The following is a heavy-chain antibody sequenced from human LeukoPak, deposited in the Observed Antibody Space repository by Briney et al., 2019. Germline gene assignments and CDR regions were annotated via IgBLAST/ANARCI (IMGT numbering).Heavy chain of an antibody. J-gene: IGHJ4*02. CDR1: GGSISSHY. V-gene: IGHV4-59*11. D-gene: IGHD3-22*01. CDR2: IYYSGST. CDR3: ARDPDDSSGYYYSYFDY. Sequence: PSETLSLTCTVSGGSISSHYWSWIRQPPGKGLEWIGYIYYSGSTNYNPSLKSRVTISVDTSKNQFSLKLSSVTAVDTAVYYCARDPDDSSGYYYSYFDYWGQGTLVTVSS.